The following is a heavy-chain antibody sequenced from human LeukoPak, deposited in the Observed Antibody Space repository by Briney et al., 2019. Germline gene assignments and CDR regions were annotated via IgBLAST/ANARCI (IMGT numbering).Heavy chain of an antibody. CDR2: ICGSGGTT. J-gene: IGHJ5*02. Sequence: GGSLRLSCAASGFTSSSYAMSWVRQAPREGVESVSGICGSGGTTYYADSVKGRFTISRDNSKNTLYLQMNSLRAEDTAVYFCAKDQGMAAAGTNSNWFDPWGQGTLVTVSS. CDR3: AKDQGMAAAGTNSNWFDP. CDR1: GFTSSSYA. D-gene: IGHD6-13*01. V-gene: IGHV3-23*01.